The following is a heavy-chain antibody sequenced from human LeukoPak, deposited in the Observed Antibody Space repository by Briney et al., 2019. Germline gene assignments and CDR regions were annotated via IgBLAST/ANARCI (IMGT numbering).Heavy chain of an antibody. V-gene: IGHV3-20*04. CDR3: ARGLGSGWSPFF. J-gene: IGHJ4*02. D-gene: IGHD6-19*01. Sequence: PGGSLRLSCAASGFTFDDYGMSWVRQAPGRGLEWVSGINWNGGSTGYADSVKGRFTISRDNAKNSLYLQMNSLRAEDTALYYCARGLGSGWSPFFWGQGTLVTVSS. CDR1: GFTFDDYG. CDR2: INWNGGST.